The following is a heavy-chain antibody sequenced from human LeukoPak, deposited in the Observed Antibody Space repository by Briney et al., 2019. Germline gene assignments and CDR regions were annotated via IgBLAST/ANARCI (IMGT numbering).Heavy chain of an antibody. D-gene: IGHD6-19*01. J-gene: IGHJ4*02. CDR2: IYYSGST. V-gene: IGHV4-30-4*01. CDR1: GGSISSGDYY. CDR3: AREPMYSSGWRAGAY. Sequence: SETLSHTCTVSGGSISSGDYYWSWIRQPPGKGLEWIGYIYYSGSTYYNPSLKSRVTISVDTSKNQFSLKLSSVTAADTAVYYCAREPMYSSGWRAGAYWGQGTLVTVSS.